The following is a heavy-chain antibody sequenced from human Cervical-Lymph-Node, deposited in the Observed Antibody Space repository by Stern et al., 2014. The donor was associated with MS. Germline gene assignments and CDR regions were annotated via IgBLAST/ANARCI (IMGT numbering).Heavy chain of an antibody. J-gene: IGHJ4*02. D-gene: IGHD3-10*01. V-gene: IGHV3-21*01. CDR3: ARDPITMVRGVIY. Sequence: EDQLVESGGGLVKPGGSLRLSCAASGFTFSSYSMIWVRQAPGKGLEWVSSISSSSSYIYYADSVKGRFTISRDNAKNSLYLQMNSLRAEDTAVYYCARDPITMVRGVIYWGQGTLVTVSS. CDR2: ISSSSSYI. CDR1: GFTFSSYS.